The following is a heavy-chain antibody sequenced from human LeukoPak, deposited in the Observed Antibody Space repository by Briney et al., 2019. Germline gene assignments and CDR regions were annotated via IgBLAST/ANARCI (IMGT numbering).Heavy chain of an antibody. J-gene: IGHJ2*01. CDR2: IIPIFGTA. Sequence: SVKVSCKASGGTFSSYAIGWVRQAPGQGLEWMGGIIPIFGTANYAQKFQGRVTITADESTSTAYMELSSLRSEDTAVYYCARDRNIVVVPAAMGDWYFDLWGRGTLVTVSS. V-gene: IGHV1-69*13. CDR3: ARDRNIVVVPAAMGDWYFDL. CDR1: GGTFSSYA. D-gene: IGHD2-2*01.